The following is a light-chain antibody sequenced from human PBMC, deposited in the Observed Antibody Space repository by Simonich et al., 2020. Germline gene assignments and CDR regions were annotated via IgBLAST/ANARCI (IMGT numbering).Light chain of an antibody. V-gene: IGLV4-69*01. Sequence: QLVLTQSPSASASLGASVKLTCTLSSGHSSYAIAWKHQQPAKGPRYLMKLNSDGSHSKGDWIPARFSGSSSGAERYLTISRLQSEDEADYYCQTWGTGIVFGGGTKLTVL. J-gene: IGLJ3*02. CDR3: QTWGTGIV. CDR2: LNSDGSH. CDR1: SGHSSYA.